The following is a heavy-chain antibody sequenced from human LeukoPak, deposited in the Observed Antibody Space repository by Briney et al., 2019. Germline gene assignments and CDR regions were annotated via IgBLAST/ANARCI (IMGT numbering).Heavy chain of an antibody. J-gene: IGHJ4*02. D-gene: IGHD3-22*01. CDR1: GYTFTSYY. CDR2: INTSGGST. Sequence: EASVKVSCKASGYTFTSYYMHWVRQAPGQGLEWMGIINTSGGSTSYAQKFQGRVTMTRDTSTSTVYMELGSLRSEDTVVYYCARDFSGYLDYWGQGTLVTVSS. V-gene: IGHV1-46*01. CDR3: ARDFSGYLDY.